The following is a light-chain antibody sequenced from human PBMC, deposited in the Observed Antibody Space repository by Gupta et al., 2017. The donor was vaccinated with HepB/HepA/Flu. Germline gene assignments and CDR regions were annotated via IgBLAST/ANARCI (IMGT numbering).Light chain of an antibody. J-gene: IGLJ3*02. CDR2: EVT. Sequence: GSPGQSLTISCTGIASDVGGLSYVSWYQQHPGTAPKLMLHEVTKRPSGVPDRFSGSKSGNTASLTVSGLQAEDEAGYYCSSFAGSNNLVFGGGTRLTVL. V-gene: IGLV2-8*01. CDR3: SSFAGSNNLV. CDR1: ASDVGGLSY.